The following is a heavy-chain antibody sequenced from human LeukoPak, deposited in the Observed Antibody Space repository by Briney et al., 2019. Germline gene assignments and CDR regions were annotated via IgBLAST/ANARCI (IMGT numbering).Heavy chain of an antibody. CDR1: GFTFSSYS. CDR2: ISSSSSTI. J-gene: IGHJ4*02. CDR3: AREGSIVGATTLDY. V-gene: IGHV3-48*01. D-gene: IGHD1-26*01. Sequence: GGSLRLSCAASGFTFSSYSMNWVRQAPGKGLEWVSYISSSSSTIYYADSVKGRFTISRDNAKNSLYLQMNSLRAEDTAVYYCAREGSIVGATTLDYWGQGTQVTVSS.